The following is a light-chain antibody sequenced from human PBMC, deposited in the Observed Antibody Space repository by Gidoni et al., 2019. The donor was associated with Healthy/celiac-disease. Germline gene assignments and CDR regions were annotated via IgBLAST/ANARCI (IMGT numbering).Light chain of an antibody. CDR2: DAS. Sequence: EIVLTQSPATLSLSPGERATLSCRASQSVSRNLAWYQQKPGQAPRLPIYDASNRATGIPARFSGSGSGTDFTLTISSLEPEDSAVYYCQKRDKWPSLTFGQGTRLEIK. CDR1: QSVSRN. CDR3: QKRDKWPSLT. V-gene: IGKV3-11*01. J-gene: IGKJ5*01.